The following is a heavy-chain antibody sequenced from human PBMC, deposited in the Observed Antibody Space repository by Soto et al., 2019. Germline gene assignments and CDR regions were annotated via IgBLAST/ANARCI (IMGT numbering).Heavy chain of an antibody. CDR3: ARSEESIAALYYYYYGPDV. V-gene: IGHV4-39*01. J-gene: IGHJ6*02. CDR1: GGSISSSSYY. D-gene: IGHD6-6*01. Sequence: SETLSLTCTVSGGSISSSSYYWGWIRQPPGKGLEWIGSIYYSGSTYYNPSLKSRVTISVDTSKNQFSLKLSSVTAADTAVYYCARSEESIAALYYYYYGPDVWGPGTTVTVSS. CDR2: IYYSGST.